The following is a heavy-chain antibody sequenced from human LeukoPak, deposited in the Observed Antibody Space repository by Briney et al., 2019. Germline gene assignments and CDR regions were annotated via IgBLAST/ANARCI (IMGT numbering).Heavy chain of an antibody. CDR1: GGSISSSSYY. Sequence: PSETLSPTCTVSGGSISSSSYYWGWIRQPPGKGLEWIGSIYHGGSTDSYTGRTYYKSSLKSRVTISVDTSNNQFSLTMASVTAADTAVYYCARLPRGLIRSYWGQGTLVTVSS. V-gene: IGHV4-39*01. D-gene: IGHD3-16*01. CDR3: ARLPRGLIRSY. CDR2: IYHGGSTDSYTGRT. J-gene: IGHJ4*02.